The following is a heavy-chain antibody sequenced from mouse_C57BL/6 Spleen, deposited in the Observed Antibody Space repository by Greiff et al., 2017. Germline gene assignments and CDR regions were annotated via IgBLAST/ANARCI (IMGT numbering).Heavy chain of an antibody. CDR3: ARGGGDYDRYFDV. J-gene: IGHJ1*03. D-gene: IGHD2-4*01. CDR1: GYTFTDYY. Sequence: VQLQQSGPELVKPGASVKISCKASGYTFTDYYMNWVKQSHGKSLEWIGDINPNNGGTSYNQKFKGKATLTVDKSSSTAYMELRSLTSEDSAVYYCARGGGDYDRYFDVWGTGTTVTVSS. CDR2: INPNNGGT. V-gene: IGHV1-26*01.